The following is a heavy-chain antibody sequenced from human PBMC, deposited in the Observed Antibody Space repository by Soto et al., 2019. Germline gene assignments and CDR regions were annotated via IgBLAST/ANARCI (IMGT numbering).Heavy chain of an antibody. CDR2: ISSGSYNI. D-gene: IGHD2-2*01. J-gene: IGHJ2*01. Sequence: QPGGSLRLSCTASGFTFSSYSMNWVRQAPGKGLEWVSYISSGSYNIYYADSVKGRFTISRDNAKDSLYLQMSSLRDDDTAVYYCARGPSAAAPLSDWYFDLWGRGTLVTVSA. V-gene: IGHV3-48*02. CDR1: GFTFSSYS. CDR3: ARGPSAAAPLSDWYFDL.